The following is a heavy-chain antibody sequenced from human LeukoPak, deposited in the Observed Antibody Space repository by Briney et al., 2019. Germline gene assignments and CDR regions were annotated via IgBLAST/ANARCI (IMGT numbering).Heavy chain of an antibody. CDR1: GYTFTAYG. D-gene: IGHD4-17*01. Sequence: ASVKVSCKASGYTFTAYGINWVRQAPGQGLEWMGRISPNNGNTNYPQKLQGRITMTTDTSTSTAYMELRSLNSDDTVVYYCASDYDNGDYWGQGTLVTVSS. J-gene: IGHJ4*02. CDR2: ISPNNGNT. CDR3: ASDYDNGDY. V-gene: IGHV1-18*01.